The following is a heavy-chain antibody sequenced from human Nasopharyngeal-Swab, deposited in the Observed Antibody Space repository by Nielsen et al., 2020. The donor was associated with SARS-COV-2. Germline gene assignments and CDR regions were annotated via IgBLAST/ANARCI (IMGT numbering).Heavy chain of an antibody. Sequence: SETLSLTCTVSGGSISSGSYYWSWTRQPAGKGLEWIGRIYTSGSTNYNPSLKSRVTISVDTSKNQFSLKLSSVTAADTAVYYCASTAMGIGIGSEYYFDYWGQGTLVTVSS. CDR2: IYTSGST. J-gene: IGHJ4*02. V-gene: IGHV4-61*02. D-gene: IGHD5-18*01. CDR1: GGSISSGSYY. CDR3: ASTAMGIGIGSEYYFDY.